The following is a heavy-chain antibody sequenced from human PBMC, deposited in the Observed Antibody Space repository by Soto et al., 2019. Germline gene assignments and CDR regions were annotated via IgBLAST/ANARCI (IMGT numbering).Heavy chain of an antibody. CDR1: ASSMDNYH. D-gene: IGHD2-2*01. J-gene: IGHJ4*02. CDR2: IHKTGNT. V-gene: IGHV4-59*01. Sequence: QVQLQESGPGLVKPSETLSLTCSVSASSMDNYHWSWIRQTPGGGLEWIGYIHKTGNTHYNPTLNRPFIISIDTSKTQFSLSLSSVTAADTAVYYCARGPSVARYQPFDSWGPGTLVTVSS. CDR3: ARGPSVARYQPFDS.